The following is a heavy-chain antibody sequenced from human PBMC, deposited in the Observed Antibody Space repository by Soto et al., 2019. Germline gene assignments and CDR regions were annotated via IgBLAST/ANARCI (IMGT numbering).Heavy chain of an antibody. CDR1: GFTFSSYG. J-gene: IGHJ4*02. CDR2: ISGSGGST. V-gene: IGHV3-23*01. Sequence: GGSLRLSCAASGFTFSSYGMHWVRQAPGKGLEWVSAISGSGGSTYYADSVKGRFTISRDNSKNTLYLQMNSLRAEDTAVYYCAKDGINHYYDSSGYYSFDYWGQGTLVTVSS. CDR3: AKDGINHYYDSSGYYSFDY. D-gene: IGHD3-22*01.